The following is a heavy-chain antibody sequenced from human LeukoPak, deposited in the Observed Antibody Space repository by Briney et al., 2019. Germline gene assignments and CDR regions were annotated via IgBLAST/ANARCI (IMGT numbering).Heavy chain of an antibody. J-gene: IGHJ6*03. CDR1: GFTFTDYY. CDR2: ISSSGSTI. Sequence: GGSRRLSCAASGFTFTDYYMSWIRHAPGKGMEWVSYISSSGSTIYYADSVKGRFTISRDNAKNSLYLQMNSLRAEDTAVYYCATSPPGYYMDVWGKGTTVTVSS. V-gene: IGHV3-11*01. CDR3: ATSPPGYYMDV.